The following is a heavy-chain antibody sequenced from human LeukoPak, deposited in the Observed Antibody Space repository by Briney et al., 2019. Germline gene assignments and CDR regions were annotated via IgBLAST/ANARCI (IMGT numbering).Heavy chain of an antibody. CDR1: GVSISSYD. CDR3: ARDRGIAAASDAFDI. J-gene: IGHJ3*02. D-gene: IGHD6-13*01. V-gene: IGHV4-59*01. Sequence: SETLSLTCTVSGVSISSYDWSWIRQPPGKGLEWIGYIYYSGSTNYNPSLKSRVTIAVDTSKNQFSLRLSSVTAADTAVYYCARDRGIAAASDAFDIWGQGTMVTVSS. CDR2: IYYSGST.